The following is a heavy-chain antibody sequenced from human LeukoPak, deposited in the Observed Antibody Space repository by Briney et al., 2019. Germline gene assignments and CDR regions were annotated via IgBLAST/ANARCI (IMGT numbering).Heavy chain of an antibody. V-gene: IGHV3-48*03. CDR2: ISSSGRAK. CDR3: VRDFDY. Sequence: GGSLRLSCAASGFTFSSYEMNWVSQAPGKGLEWVSYISSSGRAKYYADSVKGRFTIPRDNAKNSLYLQMTSLRAEDTAVYYCVRDFDYWGQGTLVTVSS. J-gene: IGHJ4*02. CDR1: GFTFSSYE.